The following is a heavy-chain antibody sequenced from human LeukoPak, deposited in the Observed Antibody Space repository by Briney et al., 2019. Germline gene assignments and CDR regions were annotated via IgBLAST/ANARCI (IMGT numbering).Heavy chain of an antibody. CDR2: IYYSGST. V-gene: IGHV4-61*10. CDR3: ARFQGYYDSSGYSTGY. D-gene: IGHD3-22*01. CDR1: GGSISSGSYY. J-gene: IGHJ4*02. Sequence: PSETLSLTCTVSGGSISSGSYYWSWIRQPAGKGLEWIGNIYYSGSTYYDPSLKSRVTISVDTSNNQFSLKLSSVTAADTAVYYCARFQGYYDSSGYSTGYWGQGTLLTASS.